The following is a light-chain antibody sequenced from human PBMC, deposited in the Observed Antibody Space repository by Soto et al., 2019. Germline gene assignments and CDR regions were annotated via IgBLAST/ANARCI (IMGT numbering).Light chain of an antibody. Sequence: DIVMTQSPDSLAVSLGDRAIINCKSSQSILYNSNSKNYLAWYQQKPGQPPKVLIYWASTRESGVPDRFSGRGSRTDFTLTISRLQSEDVSVYFCQQYFSSPCTFGQWTKGDIK. V-gene: IGKV4-1*01. CDR3: QQYFSSPCT. CDR1: QSILYNSNSKNY. J-gene: IGKJ1*01. CDR2: WAS.